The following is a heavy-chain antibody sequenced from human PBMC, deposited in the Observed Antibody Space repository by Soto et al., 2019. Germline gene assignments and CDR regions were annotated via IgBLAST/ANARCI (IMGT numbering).Heavy chain of an antibody. J-gene: IGHJ6*02. V-gene: IGHV3-30-3*01. Sequence: GGSLRLSCAASGFTFSSYAMHWVRQAPGKGLERVAVISYDGSNKYYADSVKGRFTISRDNSKNTLYLQMNSLRAEDTAVYYCARAKKLQIVVVPAAIPGNGMDVCGQATTVTVSS. D-gene: IGHD2-2*02. CDR1: GFTFSSYA. CDR3: ARAKKLQIVVVPAAIPGNGMDV. CDR2: ISYDGSNK.